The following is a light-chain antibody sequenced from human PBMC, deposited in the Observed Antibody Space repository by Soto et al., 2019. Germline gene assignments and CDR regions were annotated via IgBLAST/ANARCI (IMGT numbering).Light chain of an antibody. CDR3: SSYTISSTVV. CDR2: EVS. CDR1: SSDIGVYNY. J-gene: IGLJ2*01. V-gene: IGLV2-14*01. Sequence: QSALTQPASVSGSPGQSITISCTGTSSDIGVYNYVSWYQQHPGKAPKLMIYEVSNRPSGISNRFSGSKSGNTASLTISGLQAEDGADYYCSSYTISSTVVFGGGTKLTVL.